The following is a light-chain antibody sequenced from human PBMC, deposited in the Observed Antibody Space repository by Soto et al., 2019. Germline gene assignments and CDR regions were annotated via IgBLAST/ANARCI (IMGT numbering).Light chain of an antibody. CDR1: QSIGNW. CDR3: QQYNGT. CDR2: KAS. V-gene: IGKV1-5*03. J-gene: IGKJ1*01. Sequence: DIQMTQSPSTLSASVEDRVTVTCRASQSIGNWLAWYQQKPGKAPNLLIYKASTLESGAPSRFSGSGSGTEFIFTISSLQPDDSATYYCQQYNGTFGQGTKVDIK.